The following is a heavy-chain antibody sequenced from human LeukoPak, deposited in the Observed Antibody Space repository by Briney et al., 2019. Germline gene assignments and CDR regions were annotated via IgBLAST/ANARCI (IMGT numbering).Heavy chain of an antibody. Sequence: PSETLSLTCAVYGGSFSGYYWSWIRQPPGKGLEWIGEINYSGSTNYNPSLKSRVTISVDTSKTQISLKLSSVTAADTAVYFCARVTWYYFDNWGQGTLVTVSS. CDR1: GGSFSGYY. J-gene: IGHJ4*02. CDR3: ARVTWYYFDN. CDR2: INYSGST. V-gene: IGHV4-34*01.